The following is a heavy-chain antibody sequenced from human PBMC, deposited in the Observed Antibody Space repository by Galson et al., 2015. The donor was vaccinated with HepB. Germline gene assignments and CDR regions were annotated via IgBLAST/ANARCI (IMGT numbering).Heavy chain of an antibody. V-gene: IGHV3-23*01. Sequence: SLRLSCAASRFTFTSFAMSWLRQAPGKGLEWVSGISGSGSTTYYADSVKGRFTISRDNSKNTLYLQMNSLRAEDTAVYYCAKDPYYDFWSGYPFDYWGQGTLVTVSS. CDR1: RFTFTSFA. J-gene: IGHJ4*02. CDR2: ISGSGSTT. CDR3: AKDPYYDFWSGYPFDY. D-gene: IGHD3-3*01.